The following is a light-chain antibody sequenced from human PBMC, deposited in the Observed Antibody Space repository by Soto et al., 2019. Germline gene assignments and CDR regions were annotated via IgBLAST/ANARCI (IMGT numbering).Light chain of an antibody. CDR3: LQHTS. J-gene: IGKJ4*02. CDR1: QNVNRY. Sequence: ETFFTQSPATLSLSPRETATPSCRASQNVNRYVAWYQQKPGQAPRLLIYDASTRAAGVPARFSGSGSGTDFSLSISCLVPEDFAVYYCLQHTSFGGAT. V-gene: IGKV3-11*01. CDR2: DAS.